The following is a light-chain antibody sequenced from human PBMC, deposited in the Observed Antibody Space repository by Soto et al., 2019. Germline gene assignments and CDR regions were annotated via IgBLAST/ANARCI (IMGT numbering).Light chain of an antibody. J-gene: IGLJ1*01. CDR3: WSYAGSPRYV. CDR2: DVS. Sequence: QSALTQPRSVSGSPGQSVTISCTGTSSDVGGYNYVSWYQQHPGKAPKVMIYDVSERPSGVPDRFSGSKSGNTASLTISGHYGEDEADYYCWSYAGSPRYVLGTGTKLTVL. V-gene: IGLV2-11*01. CDR1: SSDVGGYNY.